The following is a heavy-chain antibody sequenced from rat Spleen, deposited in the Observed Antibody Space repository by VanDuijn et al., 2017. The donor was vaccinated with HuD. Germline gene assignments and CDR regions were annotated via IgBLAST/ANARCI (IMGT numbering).Heavy chain of an antibody. CDR1: GFTFNNYW. D-gene: IGHD4-3*01. CDR3: ARLGGLWNWFAY. Sequence: EVQLVESGGGLVQPGGSLKLSCVASGFTFNNYWMTWIRQAPGKGLEWVASITNASGRTYYPDSVKGRFTLSRDNAKSTLYLQMDSLRSEDTATYYCARLGGLWNWFAYWGQGTLVTVSS. CDR2: ITNASGRT. J-gene: IGHJ3*01. V-gene: IGHV5-31*01.